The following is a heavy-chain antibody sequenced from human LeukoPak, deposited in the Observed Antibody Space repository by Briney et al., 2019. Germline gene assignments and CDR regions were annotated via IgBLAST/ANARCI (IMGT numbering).Heavy chain of an antibody. D-gene: IGHD3-9*01. CDR2: LSGSGSSA. V-gene: IGHV3-23*01. CDR1: GFTFSTYA. Sequence: GGSLRLSCAASGFTFSTYAMSWVRQAPGKGLEWVSGLSGSGSSAYYADSVRGRFTISRDNSKNTLYLQMNSLRPEDTAVYYCAKGLTNLGDDWGQGTLVTVSS. CDR3: AKGLTNLGDD. J-gene: IGHJ4*02.